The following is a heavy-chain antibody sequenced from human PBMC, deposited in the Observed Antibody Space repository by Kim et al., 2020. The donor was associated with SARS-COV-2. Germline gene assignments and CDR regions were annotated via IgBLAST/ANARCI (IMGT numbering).Heavy chain of an antibody. J-gene: IGHJ2*01. V-gene: IGHV4-59*01. CDR2: IYYSGST. CDR3: ARDGRGWLQFDPNWYFDL. Sequence: SETLSLTCTVSGGSISSYYWSWIRQPPGKGLEWIGYIYYSGSTNYNPSLKSRVTISVDTSKNQFSLKLSSVTAADTAVYYCARDGRGWLQFDPNWYFDLWGRGTLVTVSS. D-gene: IGHD5-12*01. CDR1: GGSISSYY.